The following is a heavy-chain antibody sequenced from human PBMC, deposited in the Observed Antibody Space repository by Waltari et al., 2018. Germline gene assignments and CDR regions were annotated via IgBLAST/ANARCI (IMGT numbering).Heavy chain of an antibody. V-gene: IGHV4-61*05. D-gene: IGHD6-13*01. CDR1: GGSISSSSYY. CDR3: ARDGRAAAGTEGI. J-gene: IGHJ3*02. Sequence: QLQLQESGPGLVKPSETLSLTCTVSGGSISSSSYYWGWIRQPPGKGLEWIGYIYYSGSINYNPSLKSRVTISVDTSKNQFSLKLSSVTAADTAVYYCARDGRAAAGTEGIWGQGTMVTVSS. CDR2: IYYSGSI.